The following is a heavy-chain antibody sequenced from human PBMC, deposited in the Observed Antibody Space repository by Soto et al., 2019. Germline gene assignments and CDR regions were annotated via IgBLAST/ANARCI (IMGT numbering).Heavy chain of an antibody. CDR3: ARLQKIPARTYYYYGMDV. CDR2: IYPGDSDT. V-gene: IGHV5-51*01. D-gene: IGHD6-6*01. J-gene: IGHJ6*02. CDR1: GYSFTSYW. Sequence: PGESLKISCKGSGYSFTSYWIGWVRQMPGKGLEWMGIIYPGDSDTRYSPSLQGQVTISADKSISTACLQWSSLKASDTAMYYCARLQKIPARTYYYYGMDVWGQGTTVTVS.